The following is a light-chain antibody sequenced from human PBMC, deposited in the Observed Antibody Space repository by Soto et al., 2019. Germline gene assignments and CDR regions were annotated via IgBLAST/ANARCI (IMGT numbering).Light chain of an antibody. J-gene: IGLJ3*02. Sequence: QSALTQPPSVSGSPGQSVTISCTGTSSDVGSYNRVSWYQQPPGTAPKLMIYDVSSRPSGVPDRFSGSKSGNTASLTISGLQTEDEADYYCSLHTSSTTGVFGEGTKLTVL. CDR2: DVS. CDR1: SSDVGSYNR. CDR3: SLHTSSTTGV. V-gene: IGLV2-18*01.